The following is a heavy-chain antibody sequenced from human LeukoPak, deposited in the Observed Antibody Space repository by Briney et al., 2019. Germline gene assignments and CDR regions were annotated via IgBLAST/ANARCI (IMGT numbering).Heavy chain of an antibody. J-gene: IGHJ3*02. CDR3: ARDRLRDPNDAFDI. CDR2: ISSRGGNT. Sequence: GGSLRLSCAASGFTFSTYAMHWVRQAPGKGLEYVSAISSRGGNTYYVDSEKGRFTISRDNSKNTLYLQMGSLRAEDMAVYYCARDRLRDPNDAFDIWGQGTMVTVSS. V-gene: IGHV3-64*02. CDR1: GFTFSTYA.